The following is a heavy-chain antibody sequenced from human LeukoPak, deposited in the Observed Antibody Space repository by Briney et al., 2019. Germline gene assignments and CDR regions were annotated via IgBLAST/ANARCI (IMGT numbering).Heavy chain of an antibody. CDR1: GFTFSSYS. CDR2: ISSSSSYI. J-gene: IGHJ5*02. V-gene: IGHV3-21*01. Sequence: GGSLRLSCAASGFTFSSYSMNWVRQAPGKGLEWVSSISSSSSYIYYADSAKGRFTISRDNAKNSLYLQMNSLRAEDTAVYYCARDHYDFWSAHENWFDPWGQGTLVTVSS. D-gene: IGHD3-3*01. CDR3: ARDHYDFWSAHENWFDP.